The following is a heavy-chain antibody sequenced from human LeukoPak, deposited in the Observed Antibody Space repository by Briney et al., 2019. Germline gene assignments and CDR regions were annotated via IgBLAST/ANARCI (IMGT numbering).Heavy chain of an antibody. J-gene: IGHJ3*02. D-gene: IGHD3-3*01. CDR1: GYTFTSYD. CDR2: MNPNSGNT. V-gene: IGHV1-8*01. CDR3: ASVFGVVEAFDI. Sequence: ASVKVSCKASGYTFTSYDINWVRQATGQGLEWMGWMNPNSGNTGYAQKFQGRVTMTRNTSISTAYMELSSLRSEDTAVYYCASVFGVVEAFDIWGQGTMVTVSS.